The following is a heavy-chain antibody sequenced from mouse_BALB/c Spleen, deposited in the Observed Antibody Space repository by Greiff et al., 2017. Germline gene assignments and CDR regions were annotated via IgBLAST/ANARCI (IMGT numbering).Heavy chain of an antibody. J-gene: IGHJ4*01. CDR2: ISSGSSNS. Sequence: VQLKESGGGLVQPGGSRKLSCAASGFTFSSYGMHWVRQAPEKGLEWVAYISSGSSNSNYADTVKGQFTISRNNPKNTIFLQMNSLRSEDTAMYDYERATMITRAMDYWGQGTSVTVSS. V-gene: IGHV5-17*02. CDR1: GFTFSSYG. CDR3: ERATMITRAMDY. D-gene: IGHD2-4*01.